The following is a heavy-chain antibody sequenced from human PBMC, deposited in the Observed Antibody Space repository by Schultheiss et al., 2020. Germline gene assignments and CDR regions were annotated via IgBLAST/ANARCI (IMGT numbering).Heavy chain of an antibody. CDR1: GFTFSSYA. Sequence: GGSLRLSCAASGFTFSSYAMSWVRQAPGKGLEWVSAISGSGGSTYYADSVKGRFTISRDNSKNTLYLQMNSLRAEDTAVYYCARFGTPQQLGALDYWGQGTLVTVSS. V-gene: IGHV3-23*01. CDR2: ISGSGGST. CDR3: ARFGTPQQLGALDY. J-gene: IGHJ4*02. D-gene: IGHD6-13*01.